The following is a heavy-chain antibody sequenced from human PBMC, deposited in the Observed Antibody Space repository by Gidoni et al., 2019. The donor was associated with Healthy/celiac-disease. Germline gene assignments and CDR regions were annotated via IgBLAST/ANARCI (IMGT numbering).Heavy chain of an antibody. CDR3: ASDTPHGDTAMVTVLRGYGMDV. CDR2: IYYSGST. V-gene: IGHV4-39*01. CDR1: GGSISSSSYY. J-gene: IGHJ6*02. D-gene: IGHD5-18*01. Sequence: QLQLQESGPGLVKPSETLSLTCTVSGGSISSSSYYWGWIRQPPGKGLEWIGSIYYSGSTYYNPSLKSRVTISVDTSKNQFSLKLSSVTAADTAVYYCASDTPHGDTAMVTVLRGYGMDVWGQGTTVTVSS.